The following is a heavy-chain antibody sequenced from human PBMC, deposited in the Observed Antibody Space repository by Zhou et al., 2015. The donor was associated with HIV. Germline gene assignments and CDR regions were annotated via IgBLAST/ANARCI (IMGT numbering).Heavy chain of an antibody. CDR2: FDPEDGET. V-gene: IGHV1-24*01. CDR1: GYTLTELS. D-gene: IGHD3-3*01. Sequence: QVQLVQSGAEVKKPGASVKVSCKVSGYTLTELSMHWVRQAPGKGLEWMGGFDPEDGETIYAQKFQGRVTMTEDTSTDTAYMELSSLRSEDTAVYYCATLXQSRVIWSGYSWFDPWGQGTLVTVSS. J-gene: IGHJ5*02. CDR3: ATLXQSRVIWSGYSWFDP.